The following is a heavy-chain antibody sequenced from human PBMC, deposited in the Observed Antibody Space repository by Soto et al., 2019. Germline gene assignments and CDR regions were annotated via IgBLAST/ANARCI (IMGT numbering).Heavy chain of an antibody. V-gene: IGHV3-30*18. CDR2: ISYDGSNK. D-gene: IGHD5-12*01. CDR3: AKVRREGYREGSAYFDY. J-gene: IGHJ4*02. CDR1: GFTFSSYG. Sequence: GGSLRLSCAASGFTFSSYGMHWVRQAPGKGLEWVVVISYDGSNKYYADSVKGRFTISRDNSKNTLYLQMNSLRAEDTAVYYCAKVRREGYREGSAYFDYWGQGTLVTVSS.